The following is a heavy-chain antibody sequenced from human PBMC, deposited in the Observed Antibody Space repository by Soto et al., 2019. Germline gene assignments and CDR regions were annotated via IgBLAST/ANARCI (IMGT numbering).Heavy chain of an antibody. CDR3: SRFIMVGGCFDPNYYYGMDV. V-gene: IGHV1-18*01. Sequence: QVQLVQSGAEVKKPGASVTVSCKTSGYTFSNYGSNWVRQAPGQGLEWMGWSSGYNGNTNYAQTVQGRVTMTTDTSTGTVYMELRSLKSDDTAIYYCSRFIMVGGCFDPNYYYGMDVWGQGTTVTVSS. CDR1: GYTFSNYG. D-gene: IGHD2-15*01. J-gene: IGHJ6*02. CDR2: SSGYNGNT.